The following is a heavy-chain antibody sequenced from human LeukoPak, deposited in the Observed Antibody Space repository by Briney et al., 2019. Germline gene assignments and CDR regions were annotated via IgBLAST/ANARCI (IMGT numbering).Heavy chain of an antibody. J-gene: IGHJ2*01. CDR1: GFTFSSYE. CDR3: ASRWWYFDL. CDR2: INSGGSTL. Sequence: PGGSLRLSCAASGFTFSSYEMNWVRQAPGKGLEWVSYINSGGSTLYYADSVKGRFTISRDNAKNSLYLQMNSLRAEDTALYYCASRWWYFDLWGRGTLVTVSS. V-gene: IGHV3-48*03. D-gene: IGHD6-13*01.